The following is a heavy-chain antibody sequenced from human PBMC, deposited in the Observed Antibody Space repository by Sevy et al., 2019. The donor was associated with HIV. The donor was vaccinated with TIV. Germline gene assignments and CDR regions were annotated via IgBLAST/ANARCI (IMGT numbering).Heavy chain of an antibody. J-gene: IGHJ4*02. Sequence: SETLSLTCAVYGESFSGYYWSWIRHPPGKGLEWIGEIIHSGSTNYNPSLKSRVTISVDTSKNQFSLKLSSVTAADTAVYYCARGLSEFYYWGQGTLVTVSS. V-gene: IGHV4-34*01. CDR2: IIHSGST. CDR1: GESFSGYY. CDR3: ARGLSEFYY.